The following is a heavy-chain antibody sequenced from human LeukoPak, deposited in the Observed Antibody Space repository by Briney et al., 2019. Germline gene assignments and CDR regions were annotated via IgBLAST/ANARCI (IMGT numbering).Heavy chain of an antibody. D-gene: IGHD2-15*01. CDR1: GGSISSYY. CDR3: ARDKFSSGGSLVFDY. J-gene: IGHJ4*02. V-gene: IGHV4-59*01. CDR2: IYYSGST. Sequence: SETLSLTCTVSGGSISSYYWSWIRQPPGKGLEWIGYIYYSGSTNYNPSLKSRVTISVDTSKNQFSLKLSSVTAADTAVYYCARDKFSSGGSLVFDYWGQGTLVTASS.